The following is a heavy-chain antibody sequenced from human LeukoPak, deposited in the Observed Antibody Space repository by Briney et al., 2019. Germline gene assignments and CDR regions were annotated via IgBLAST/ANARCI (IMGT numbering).Heavy chain of an antibody. CDR1: GYSFTSYW. CDR3: ARLVRISSTPRPSWFDP. V-gene: IGHV5-51*01. CDR2: SYPGDSDT. Sequence: GESLKISCKGSGYSFTSYWIGWVRQMPGKGLEWMGISYPGDSDTRYSPSFQGQVTISADKSISTAYLQWSSLKASDTAMYYCARLVRISSTPRPSWFDPWGQGTLVTVSS. J-gene: IGHJ5*02. D-gene: IGHD6-13*01.